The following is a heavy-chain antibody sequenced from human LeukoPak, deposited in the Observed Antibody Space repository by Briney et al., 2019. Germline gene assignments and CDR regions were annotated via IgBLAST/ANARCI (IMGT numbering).Heavy chain of an antibody. V-gene: IGHV4-59*01. J-gene: IGHJ4*02. Sequence: PETLSLTCTVSGGSISSYYWSWIRQPPGKGLEWIGYIYYSGSTNYNPSLKSRVTISVDTSKNQFSLKLSSVTAADTAVYYCARGSRGGSSWYYFDYWGQGTLVTVSS. CDR3: ARGSRGGSSWYYFDY. CDR1: GGSISSYY. CDR2: IYYSGST. D-gene: IGHD6-13*01.